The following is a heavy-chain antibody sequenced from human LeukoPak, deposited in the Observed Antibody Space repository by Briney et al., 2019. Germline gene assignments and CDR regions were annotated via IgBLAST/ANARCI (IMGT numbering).Heavy chain of an antibody. J-gene: IGHJ6*03. CDR2: IYHNATT. Sequence: PSETLSLTCSVSGYSISSGYYWGWIRPPPGKGLEWIGRIYHNATTNYNPSLKSRVTISVDTSKNQFSLKLSSVTAADTAVYYCAREAISFTRIGAVGNRYYYYMGVWGKGTTVTVSS. CDR1: GYSISSGYY. CDR3: AREAISFTRIGAVGNRYYYYMGV. D-gene: IGHD6-13*01. V-gene: IGHV4-38-2*02.